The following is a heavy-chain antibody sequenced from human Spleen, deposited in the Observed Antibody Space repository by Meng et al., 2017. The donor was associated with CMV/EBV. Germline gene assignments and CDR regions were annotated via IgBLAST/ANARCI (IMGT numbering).Heavy chain of an antibody. CDR1: GYTFTKYA. V-gene: IGHV1-3*01. J-gene: IGHJ4*02. CDR2: INAGNGDT. Sequence: QVHLVQAGAEVKKPGASVKISCRASGYTFTKYAIHWVRQAPGQRLEWMGWINAGNGDTRYSQKFQGRVTITRDTSATTSSMELSGLKPEDTAVFYCAREPGSHTRFDSWGQGTLVTVSS. CDR3: AREPGSHTRFDS. D-gene: IGHD1-14*01.